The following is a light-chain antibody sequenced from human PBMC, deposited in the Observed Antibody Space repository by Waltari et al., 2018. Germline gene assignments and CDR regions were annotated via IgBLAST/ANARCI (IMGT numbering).Light chain of an antibody. J-gene: IGKJ2*01. CDR1: QSVDNF. Sequence: EIVLTQSPVTLSLSPGQRATLSCRASQSVDNFLGWYHQKPGQAPRLLLYDATKRAPGVPAGFSGGGSATDFTLTISSLEPEDVGLYYCHQGSTWPRTFGQGTKLEI. V-gene: IGKV3-11*01. CDR2: DAT. CDR3: HQGSTWPRT.